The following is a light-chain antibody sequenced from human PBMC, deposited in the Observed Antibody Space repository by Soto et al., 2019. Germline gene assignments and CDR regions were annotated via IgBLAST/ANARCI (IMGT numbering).Light chain of an antibody. CDR2: AAS. Sequence: IPLTQSPSSLSASVGDRVTITCRASQGISSYLDWYQQKPGKAPKLLIYAASTLQSGVPSRFSGSGSGTDFTLTISSLQPEDFATYYCQQLNSYPPYTFGQGTKLEIK. V-gene: IGKV1-9*01. CDR3: QQLNSYPPYT. CDR1: QGISSY. J-gene: IGKJ2*01.